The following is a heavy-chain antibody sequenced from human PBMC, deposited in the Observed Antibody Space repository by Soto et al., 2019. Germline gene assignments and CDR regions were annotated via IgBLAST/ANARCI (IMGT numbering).Heavy chain of an antibody. Sequence: QVQLVQSGAEVKKPGCSVKVSCTASGCTFSSYAISWVRQAPGQGLEWMGGIIPIFGTANYAQKLQGRVTITADESTSTAYMELSSLRSEETAVYYCSRHGYGVRGVLDYWGQGTLVTVSS. D-gene: IGHD3-10*01. CDR2: IIPIFGTA. CDR1: GCTFSSYA. CDR3: SRHGYGVRGVLDY. V-gene: IGHV1-69*01. J-gene: IGHJ4*02.